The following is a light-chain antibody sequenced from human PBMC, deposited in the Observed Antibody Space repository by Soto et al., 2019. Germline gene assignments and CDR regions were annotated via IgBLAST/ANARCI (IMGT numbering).Light chain of an antibody. J-gene: IGKJ1*01. CDR3: HQYCTSPWT. CDR2: WAS. CDR1: QSVLYSSNNKNY. V-gene: IGKV4-1*01. Sequence: DIVMTQSPDSLAVSLGERAIINCRSSQSVLYSSNNKNYLSWYQQKPGQPPKLLIYWASTRESGVPDRFSGSGSGTDFTLTISSLRAEDVAVYYCHQYCTSPWTFGQGTKVEIK.